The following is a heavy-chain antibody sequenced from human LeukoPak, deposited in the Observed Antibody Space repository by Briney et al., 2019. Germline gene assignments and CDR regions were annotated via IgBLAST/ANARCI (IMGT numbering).Heavy chain of an antibody. D-gene: IGHD4-17*01. V-gene: IGHV4-59*01. CDR2: IYYSGST. CDR3: ASLMTTVTTGDY. Sequence: SETLSLTCTVSGGSISSYYWSWIRQPPGKGLEWIGYIYYSGSTNYNPSLKSRVTMSVDPSKNQFSLNLSSVTAADTAVYYCASLMTTVTTGDYWGQGTLVTVSS. CDR1: GGSISSYY. J-gene: IGHJ4*02.